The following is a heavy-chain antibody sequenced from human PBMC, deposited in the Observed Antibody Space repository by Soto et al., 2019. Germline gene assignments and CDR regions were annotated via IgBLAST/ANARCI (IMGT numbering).Heavy chain of an antibody. CDR2: INTGNGNT. Sequence: ASVKVSCKASGYTFTSYAMHWVRQAPGQRLEWMGWINTGNGNTKYSQKFQGRVTITRDTSASTAYMELSSLRSEDTAVYYCARVRMYCGGDCYIDYWGQGTRVTVSS. J-gene: IGHJ4*02. CDR1: GYTFTSYA. D-gene: IGHD2-21*02. V-gene: IGHV1-3*04. CDR3: ARVRMYCGGDCYIDY.